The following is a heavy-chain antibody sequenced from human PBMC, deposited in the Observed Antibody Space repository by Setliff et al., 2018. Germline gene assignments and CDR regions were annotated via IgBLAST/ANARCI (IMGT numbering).Heavy chain of an antibody. CDR3: ARTSTARYFDL. J-gene: IGHJ2*01. D-gene: IGHD2-2*01. CDR1: GDSISSFSYY. CDR2: IYYSGTT. Sequence: SETLSLTCTVPGDSISSFSYYWGWIRQPPGKGLEWIGSIYYSGTTYYNPSLESRVTMSIDTSKSHFSLNLYSVTAADTAVYYCARTSTARYFDLWGRGTLVTVSS. V-gene: IGHV4-39*02.